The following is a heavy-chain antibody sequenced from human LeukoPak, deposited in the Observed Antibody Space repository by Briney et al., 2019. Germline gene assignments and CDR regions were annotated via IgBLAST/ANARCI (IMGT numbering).Heavy chain of an antibody. J-gene: IGHJ3*02. D-gene: IGHD3-10*01. CDR1: GGSISSSSYY. V-gene: IGHV4-39*07. CDR2: IYYSGST. Sequence: SETLSLTCTVSGGSISSSSYYWGWIRQPPGKGLEWIGSIYYSGSTYYNPSLKSRVTISVDTSKNQFSLKLSSVTAADTAVYYCARIGGRVTMARSRAFDIWGQGTMVTVSS. CDR3: ARIGGRVTMARSRAFDI.